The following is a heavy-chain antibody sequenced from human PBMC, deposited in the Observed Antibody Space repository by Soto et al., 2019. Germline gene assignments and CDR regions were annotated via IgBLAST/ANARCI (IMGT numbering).Heavy chain of an antibody. D-gene: IGHD6-13*01. V-gene: IGHV3-15*01. Sequence: GGSLRLSCAASGITFSNAWMNWVRQAPGKGLEYIGRIRSKTDGGTTEYAAPVEGRFTISRDDSKNTLYLQMGGLKTEDTAVYYCTTTRPGTNVFDNWGQGTLVTVSS. CDR3: TTTRPGTNVFDN. J-gene: IGHJ3*02. CDR1: GITFSNAW. CDR2: IRSKTDGGTT.